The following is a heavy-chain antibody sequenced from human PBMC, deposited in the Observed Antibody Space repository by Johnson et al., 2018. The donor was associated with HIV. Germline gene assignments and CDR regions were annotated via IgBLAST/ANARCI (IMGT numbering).Heavy chain of an antibody. Sequence: VQLVESGGGLVQPGGSLRLSCAASGFTVSSNYMSWVRQAPGKGLEWVSVIYSGGRPYYADAGQGSFTISRDNSKNMLYLQMNSLKGEDTVVYYCARGTFGMVAYVKAFDIWGQGTMVTVSS. CDR3: ARGTFGMVAYVKAFDI. V-gene: IGHV3-66*01. CDR2: IYSGGRP. CDR1: GFTVSSNY. D-gene: IGHD1-26*01. J-gene: IGHJ3*02.